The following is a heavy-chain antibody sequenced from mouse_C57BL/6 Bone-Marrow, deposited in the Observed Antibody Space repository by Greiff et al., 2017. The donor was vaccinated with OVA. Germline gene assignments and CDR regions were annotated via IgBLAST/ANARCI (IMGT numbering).Heavy chain of an antibody. CDR3: ARHHPDYYGSLDY. D-gene: IGHD1-1*01. CDR2: IWSDGST. Sequence: VQLVESGPGLVAPSQSLSITCTVSGFSLTSYGVHWVRQPPGKGLEWLVVIWSDGSTTYNSAPKSRLSISKDNSKSQVFLKMNSLQTDDTAMYYCARHHPDYYGSLDYWGQGTTLTVSS. J-gene: IGHJ2*01. CDR1: GFSLTSYG. V-gene: IGHV2-6-1*01.